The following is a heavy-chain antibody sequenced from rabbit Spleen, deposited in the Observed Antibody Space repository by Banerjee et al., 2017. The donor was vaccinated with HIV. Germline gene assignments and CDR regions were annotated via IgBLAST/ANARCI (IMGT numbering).Heavy chain of an antibody. D-gene: IGHD4-2*01. V-gene: IGHV1S45*01. CDR2: IDIIKSGST. CDR1: GLDFSDNYW. Sequence: QEQLEESGGDLVKPGASLTLTCKASGLDFSDNYWICWVRQAPGKGLEWIACIDIIKSGSTYYASWAKGRFTISRTSSTTVTLQMTSLTAADTATYFCARDSAGREDFNLWGPGTLVTVS. J-gene: IGHJ4*01. CDR3: ARDSAGREDFNL.